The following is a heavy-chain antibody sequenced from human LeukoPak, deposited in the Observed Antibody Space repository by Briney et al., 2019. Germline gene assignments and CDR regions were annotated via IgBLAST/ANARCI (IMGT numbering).Heavy chain of an antibody. CDR1: GYTFTSYG. V-gene: IGHV1-18*01. CDR3: ARGIQLWLRGWFDP. Sequence: GASVKVSCKASGYTFTSYGISWVRQAPGQGLEWMGWISAYNGNTNYAQKLQGRVTMTTDISTSTAYMELRSLRSDDTAVYYCARGIQLWLRGWFDPWGQGTLVTVSS. J-gene: IGHJ5*02. CDR2: ISAYNGNT. D-gene: IGHD5-18*01.